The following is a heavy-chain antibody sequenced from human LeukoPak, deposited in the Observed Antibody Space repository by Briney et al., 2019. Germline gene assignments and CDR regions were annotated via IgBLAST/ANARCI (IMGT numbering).Heavy chain of an antibody. CDR1: GYTFNSYG. CDR3: ARGGGRDSGRENDY. J-gene: IGHJ4*02. V-gene: IGHV1-18*01. D-gene: IGHD1-26*01. Sequence: ASVKVSCKASGYTFNSYGITWVRQAPGQGLEWVGWISGYNGNTNYAHKLQGRVTMTTDTSTSTVYMELRSLTSDDTAVYYCARGGGRDSGRENDYWGQGTLVTVSS. CDR2: ISGYNGNT.